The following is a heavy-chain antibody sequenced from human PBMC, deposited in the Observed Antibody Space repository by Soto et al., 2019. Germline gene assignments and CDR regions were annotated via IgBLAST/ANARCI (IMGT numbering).Heavy chain of an antibody. CDR3: ARAGGLLLDY. D-gene: IGHD2-15*01. CDR2: ISYDGSNK. V-gene: IGHV3-30-3*01. CDR1: GFTFSRYA. Sequence: QVQLVESGGGVVQPGRSLRLSCAASGFTFSRYAMHWVRQAPGKGLEWVAVISYDGSNKYYADSVKGRFTISRDISKNTLYLQMNSLRAEDTAVYYCARAGGLLLDYWGQGTLVTVSP. J-gene: IGHJ4*02.